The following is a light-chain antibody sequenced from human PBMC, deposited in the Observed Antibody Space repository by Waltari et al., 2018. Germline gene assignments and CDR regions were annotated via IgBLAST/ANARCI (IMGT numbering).Light chain of an antibody. CDR2: KAS. J-gene: IGKJ1*01. CDR3: QQYNSYSWT. Sequence: DIQMTQSPSTLSASVRDRVTITCRASQSISSWLAWYQQKPGKAPKLLIYKASSLESGVPSRFSGSGSGTEFTLTISSLQPDDFATYYCQQYNSYSWTFGQGTEVEIK. V-gene: IGKV1-5*03. CDR1: QSISSW.